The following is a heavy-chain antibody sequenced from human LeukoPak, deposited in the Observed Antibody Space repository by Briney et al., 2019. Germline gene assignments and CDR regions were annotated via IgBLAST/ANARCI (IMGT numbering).Heavy chain of an antibody. CDR3: AKGTDGSFDL. V-gene: IGHV3-9*01. CDR2: IHWNSDIV. D-gene: IGHD1-1*01. CDR1: GFTFSNYG. J-gene: IGHJ4*02. Sequence: GGSLRLSCAASGFTFSNYGMSWVRQAPGKGLEWVSGIHWNSDIVGYADSVKGRFTISRDNAKNSLYLQMNSLRAEDTALYYCAKGTDGSFDLWGQGTLVTVSS.